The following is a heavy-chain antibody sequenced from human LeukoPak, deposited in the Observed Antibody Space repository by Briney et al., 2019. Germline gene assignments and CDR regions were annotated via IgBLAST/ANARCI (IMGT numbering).Heavy chain of an antibody. CDR3: ARGGYCDSTSCRAGYFHYSYMDV. CDR1: GGSFRSYA. CDR2: IIPMFDTT. J-gene: IGHJ6*03. D-gene: IGHD2-2*03. V-gene: IGHV1-69*06. Sequence: AASVKVSCKASGGSFRSYAINWVRQAPGQGLEWMGGIIPMFDTTNYAQQFQGRVTITADKSTSTSYMELSSLRFEDTAVYYCARGGYCDSTSCRAGYFHYSYMDVWGKGTTVTISS.